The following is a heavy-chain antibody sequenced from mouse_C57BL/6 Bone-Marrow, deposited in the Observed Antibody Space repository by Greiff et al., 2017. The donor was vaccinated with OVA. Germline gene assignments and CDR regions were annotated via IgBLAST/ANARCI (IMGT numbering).Heavy chain of an antibody. V-gene: IGHV1-59*01. CDR1: GYTFTSYW. J-gene: IGHJ3*01. CDR2: IDPSDSYT. Sequence: QVQLQQPGAELVRPGTSVKLSCKASGYTFTSYWMHWVKQRPGQGLEWIGVIDPSDSYTNYNQKFKGKATLTVDTSSSTAYMQLSSLTSEDSAVYYCARRYYSNYWFAYWGQGTLVTVSA. D-gene: IGHD2-5*01. CDR3: ARRYYSNYWFAY.